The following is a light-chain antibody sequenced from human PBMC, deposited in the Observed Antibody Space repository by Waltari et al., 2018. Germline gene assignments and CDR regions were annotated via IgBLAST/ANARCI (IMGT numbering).Light chain of an antibody. CDR1: QSVLKTSNNKNY. CDR3: QQYHTTPNT. J-gene: IGKJ2*01. CDR2: WAS. Sequence: EIVMTQSPDSLAVALGERATINCKSSQSVLKTSNNKNYLTWYQQKPGQPPKLRIYWASTRESGVPDRCSSSGAGTDFTLTISSLQAEDVAVYYCQQYHTTPNTFGQGTHLEIK. V-gene: IGKV4-1*01.